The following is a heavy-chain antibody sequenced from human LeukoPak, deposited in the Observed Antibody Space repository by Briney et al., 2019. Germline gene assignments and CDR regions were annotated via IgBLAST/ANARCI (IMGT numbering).Heavy chain of an antibody. J-gene: IGHJ4*02. D-gene: IGHD5-18*01. V-gene: IGHV1-46*01. CDR2: INPSGGST. Sequence: TSVKVSCKASGYTFTSYYMHWVRQAPGQGLEWMGIINPSGGSTSYAQKFQGRVTMTRDTSTSTVYMELSSLRSEDTAVYYCARVSGGIQLPDYWGQGTLVTVSS. CDR3: ARVSGGIQLPDY. CDR1: GYTFTSYY.